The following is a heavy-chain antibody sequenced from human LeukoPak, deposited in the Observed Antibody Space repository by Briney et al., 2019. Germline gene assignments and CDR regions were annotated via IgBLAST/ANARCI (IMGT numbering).Heavy chain of an antibody. CDR1: GGSISAYY. CDR2: IYYSGSA. J-gene: IGHJ4*02. Sequence: SETLSLTCTVSGGSISAYYWNWIRQPPGKGLEWIGYIYYSGSADYNPALKSRVTISVDTSKSQFSLKLSSVTAADTAVYYCARDKVPGDYWGQGTLVTVSS. V-gene: IGHV4-59*01. D-gene: IGHD1-1*01. CDR3: ARDKVPGDY.